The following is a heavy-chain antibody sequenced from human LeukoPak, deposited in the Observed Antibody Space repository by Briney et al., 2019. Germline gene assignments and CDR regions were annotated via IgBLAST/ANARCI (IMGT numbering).Heavy chain of an antibody. Sequence: PGGSLRLSCAASGFTFSSYGMHWVRQAPGKGLEWVAVISYDGSNKYYADSVKGRFTISRDNSKNTLYLQMNSLRAEDTAVYYCATEVDTAMVDSDYWGQGTLVTVSS. CDR2: ISYDGSNK. V-gene: IGHV3-30*03. CDR3: ATEVDTAMVDSDY. J-gene: IGHJ4*02. D-gene: IGHD5-18*01. CDR1: GFTFSSYG.